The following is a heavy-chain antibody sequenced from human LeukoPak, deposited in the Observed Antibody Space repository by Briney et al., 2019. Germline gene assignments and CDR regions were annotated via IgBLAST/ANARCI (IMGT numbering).Heavy chain of an antibody. CDR2: INPSGAGT. V-gene: IGHV1-46*01. D-gene: IGHD1-26*01. Sequence: GASVKVSRKASGYTFSSYYMHWVRQAPGQGLEWMGIINPSGAGTSYAQKFQGRVTMTRDTSTSTVYMELSSLRSEDTAVYYCASAPEVGANRYWGQGTLVTVSS. J-gene: IGHJ4*02. CDR1: GYTFSSYY. CDR3: ASAPEVGANRY.